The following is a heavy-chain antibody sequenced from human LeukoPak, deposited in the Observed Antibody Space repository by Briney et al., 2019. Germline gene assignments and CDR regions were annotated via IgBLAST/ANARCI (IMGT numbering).Heavy chain of an antibody. Sequence: SETLSLTCTVSGGSISSYYWSWIRQPPGKGLEWIGYTYYSGSTNYNPSLKSRVTISVDTSKNQFSLKLSSVTAADTAVYYCATRGYSYGFSHSYFDYWGQGTLVTVSS. V-gene: IGHV4-59*01. D-gene: IGHD5-18*01. CDR2: TYYSGST. CDR1: GGSISSYY. CDR3: ATRGYSYGFSHSYFDY. J-gene: IGHJ4*02.